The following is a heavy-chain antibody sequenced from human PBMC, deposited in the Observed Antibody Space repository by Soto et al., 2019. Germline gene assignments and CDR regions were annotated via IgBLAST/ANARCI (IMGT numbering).Heavy chain of an antibody. J-gene: IGHJ4*02. CDR3: ARGIVVVPAAMVDY. CDR1: GYTFTSYA. D-gene: IGHD2-2*01. Sequence: EASVKVSCKASGYTFTSYAMHWVRQAPGQRLEWMGWINAGNGNTKYSQKFQGRVTITRDTSASTAYMELSSLRSEDTAVYYCARGIVVVPAAMVDYWGQGTLVTVSS. V-gene: IGHV1-3*01. CDR2: INAGNGNT.